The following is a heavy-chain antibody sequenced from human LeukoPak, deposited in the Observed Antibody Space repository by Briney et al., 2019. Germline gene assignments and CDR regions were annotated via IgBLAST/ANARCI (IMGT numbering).Heavy chain of an antibody. CDR1: GFIFENYA. J-gene: IGHJ4*02. D-gene: IGHD6-19*01. CDR3: ARESETSGWYGY. Sequence: GGPLRLSCAARGFIFENYALHWVRQAPGKGLEWGSLISGEGGSTFYADSVRGRFTISRDNTRKSLSLQMRSRRSEDTALYYCARESETSGWYGYWGQGTLVTVSS. V-gene: IGHV3-43*02. CDR2: ISGEGGST.